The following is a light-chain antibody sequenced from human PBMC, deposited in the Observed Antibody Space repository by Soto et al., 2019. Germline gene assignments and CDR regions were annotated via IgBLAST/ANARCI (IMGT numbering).Light chain of an antibody. J-gene: IGKJ2*01. Sequence: EIVLTQSPGTLSLSPGERATLSCRASQTITRNYFAWYQQKPGQPLRLLIYAATSRATGVPDRFSGSGSGTDFTLTISRLEPEDFAVYYCQQYGSTPTTFGQGTKLEIK. CDR3: QQYGSTPTT. CDR2: AAT. CDR1: QTITRNY. V-gene: IGKV3-20*01.